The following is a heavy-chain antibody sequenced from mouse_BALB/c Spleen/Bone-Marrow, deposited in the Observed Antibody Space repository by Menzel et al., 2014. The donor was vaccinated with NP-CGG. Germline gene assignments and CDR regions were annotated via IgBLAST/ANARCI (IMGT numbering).Heavy chain of an antibody. CDR2: ISDCGIYT. D-gene: IGHD2-1*01. CDR1: GFTFSDYY. Sequence: EVMLVESGGGLLKPGGSLKLSCAASGFTFSDYYMYWVRQTPEKRLEWVATISDCGIYTYYPDSVKGRFTISRDNAKNNLYLQMSSLKSEDTAMYYRARGGGNYEGAWFAYWGQGTLVTVSA. V-gene: IGHV5-4*02. J-gene: IGHJ3*01. CDR3: ARGGGNYEGAWFAY.